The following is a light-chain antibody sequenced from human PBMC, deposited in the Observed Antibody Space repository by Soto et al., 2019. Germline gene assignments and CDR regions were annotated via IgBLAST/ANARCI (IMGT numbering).Light chain of an antibody. CDR3: QQSYTAPHT. CDR2: LAS. CDR1: QNIVRY. J-gene: IGKJ2*01. V-gene: IGKV1-39*01. Sequence: DIQMTQSPSSQSASVGDRVTITGRESQNIVRYLNWYQQKPGSAPKLLIYLASSLQTGVPSRLSGSGSGGDFTLTISSLQPEDFATYYCQQSYTAPHTFGQGTKLQIK.